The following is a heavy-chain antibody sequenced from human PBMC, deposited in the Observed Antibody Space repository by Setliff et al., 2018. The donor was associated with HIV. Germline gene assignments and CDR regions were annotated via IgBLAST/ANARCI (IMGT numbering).Heavy chain of an antibody. Sequence: SVKVSCKSSGGTFSSYGVTWVRQAPGQGLEWMGGVIPLFGTEKVAQKFQGRVTITADESTNTGYMELNSLRSEDTAIYYCARPAVLISTDYYYYMDVWGQGTTVTVSS. V-gene: IGHV1-69*13. CDR2: VIPLFGTE. J-gene: IGHJ6*02. CDR1: GGTFSSYG. CDR3: ARPAVLISTDYYYYMDV. D-gene: IGHD6-19*01.